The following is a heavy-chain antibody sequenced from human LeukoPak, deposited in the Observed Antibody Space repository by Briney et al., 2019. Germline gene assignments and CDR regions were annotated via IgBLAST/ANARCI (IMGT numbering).Heavy chain of an antibody. J-gene: IGHJ3*02. Sequence: GGSLRLSCAASGFTFSSYAMSWVRQAPGKGLEWVSSISSSSSYIYYADSVKGRFTISRDNAKNSLYLQMNSLRAEDTAVYYCARGTVGNAFDIWGQGTMVTVSS. CDR2: ISSSSSYI. CDR3: ARGTVGNAFDI. D-gene: IGHD4-23*01. CDR1: GFTFSSYA. V-gene: IGHV3-21*01.